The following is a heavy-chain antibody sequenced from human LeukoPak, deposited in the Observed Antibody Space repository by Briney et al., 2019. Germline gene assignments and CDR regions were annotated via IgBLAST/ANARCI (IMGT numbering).Heavy chain of an antibody. J-gene: IGHJ4*02. Sequence: GGSLRLSCAASGFTFSSYGIQWVRQVPGKVLEWVAFIRNDGTGTDYVDSVKGRFTISRDNSKNTVSVQMNSLRTEDTAVYYCATSTYYYGSGRYPGDYFDYWGQGTLVTVSS. CDR2: IRNDGTGT. V-gene: IGHV3-30*02. CDR3: ATSTYYYGSGRYPGDYFDY. CDR1: GFTFSSYG. D-gene: IGHD3-10*01.